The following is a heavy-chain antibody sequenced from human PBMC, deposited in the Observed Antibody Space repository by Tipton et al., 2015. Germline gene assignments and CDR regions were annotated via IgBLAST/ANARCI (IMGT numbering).Heavy chain of an antibody. D-gene: IGHD3-9*01. J-gene: IGHJ4*02. V-gene: IGHV4-39*01. CDR3: ASGFDWLLAFDY. Sequence: TLSLTCSVSGGSISRSSYYWGWIRQPPGKGLEWIGSIYYSGSTYYNSSLKSRLTISTDTFKNQFSLKLSSVTAADTAVYYCASGFDWLLAFDYWGQGTLVTASS. CDR1: GGSISRSSYY. CDR2: IYYSGST.